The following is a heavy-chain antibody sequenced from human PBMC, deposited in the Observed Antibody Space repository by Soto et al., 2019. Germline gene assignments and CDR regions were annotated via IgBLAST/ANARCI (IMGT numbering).Heavy chain of an antibody. J-gene: IGHJ4*02. V-gene: IGHV4-4*07. CDR2: IPNNGNT. CDR3: GRESGETWDYEAY. D-gene: IGHD1-7*01. Sequence: SETLSLTCTVSGGSISSYRWSWIRQPAWKGLEWIGRIPNNGNTQYNPSLKSRVTVSVDTSRNQFFLNLHSVTAADSAVYFCGRESGETWDYEAYWGQGTPVTVSS. CDR1: GGSISSYR.